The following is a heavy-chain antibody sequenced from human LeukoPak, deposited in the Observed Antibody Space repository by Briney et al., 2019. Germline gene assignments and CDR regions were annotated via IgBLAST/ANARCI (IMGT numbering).Heavy chain of an antibody. J-gene: IGHJ4*02. D-gene: IGHD3-3*01. V-gene: IGHV4-34*01. Sequence: SETLSLTCTVSGDSISSYYWSWIRQPPGKGLEWIGEINHSGSTNYNPSLKSRVTISVDTSKNQFSLKLSSVTAADTAVYYCARARTRIRFLEWLPFFDYWGQGTLVTVSS. CDR3: ARARTRIRFLEWLPFFDY. CDR2: INHSGST. CDR1: GDSISSYY.